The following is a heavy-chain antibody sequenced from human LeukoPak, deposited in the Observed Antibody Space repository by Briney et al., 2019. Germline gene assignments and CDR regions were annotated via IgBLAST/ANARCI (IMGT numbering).Heavy chain of an antibody. V-gene: IGHV3-43*01. CDR2: ISWDGGST. CDR3: AKDQKSRWLVEAFDI. Sequence: GGSLRLSCAASGFTFDDYTMHWVRQAPGKGLEWVSLISWDGGSTYYADSVKGRFTISRDNSKNSLYLQMNSLRTEDTALYYCAKDQKSRWLVEAFDIWRQARMVTVSS. J-gene: IGHJ3*02. CDR1: GFTFDDYT. D-gene: IGHD6-19*01.